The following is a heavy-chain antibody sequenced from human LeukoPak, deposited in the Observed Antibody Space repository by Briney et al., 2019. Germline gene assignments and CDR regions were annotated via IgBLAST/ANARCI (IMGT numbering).Heavy chain of an antibody. J-gene: IGHJ4*02. V-gene: IGHV1-46*01. CDR2: INSSGGST. D-gene: IGHD3-22*01. CDR3: ARDSSGYPPDY. CDR1: GYTFTSYY. Sequence: ASVKVSCKASGYTFTSYYMHWVRQAPGQGLEWMGIINSSGGSTSYAQKFQGRVTMTRDTSTSTVYMELSSLRSEDTAVYYCARDSSGYPPDYWGQGTLVTVSS.